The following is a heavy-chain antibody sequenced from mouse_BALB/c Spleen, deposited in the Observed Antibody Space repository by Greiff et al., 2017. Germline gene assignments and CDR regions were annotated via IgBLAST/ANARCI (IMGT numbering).Heavy chain of an antibody. J-gene: IGHJ4*01. CDR3: ARVPRYDGYPYAMDY. CDR1: GYTFTSSW. CDR2: IHPNSGNT. V-gene: IGHV1S130*01. D-gene: IGHD2-3*01. Sequence: VQLQQPGSVLVRPGASVKLSCKASGYTFTSSWMHWAKQRPGQGLEWIGEIHPNSGNTNYNEKFKGKATLTVDTSSSTAYVDLSSLTSEDSAVYYWARVPRYDGYPYAMDYWGQGTSVTGSS.